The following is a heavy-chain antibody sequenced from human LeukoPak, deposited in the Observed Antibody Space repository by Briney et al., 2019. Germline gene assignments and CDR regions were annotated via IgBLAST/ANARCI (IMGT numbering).Heavy chain of an antibody. CDR2: ISSGITI. D-gene: IGHD6-19*01. CDR3: ARESIAVAGAPFDY. Sequence: GGSLRLSCAASGFTFSSYEMNWVRQAPGKGLEWVSYISSGITIYDADSVKGRFTISRDNAKNSLYLQMNSLRAEDTAVYYCARESIAVAGAPFDYWGQGTLVTVSS. J-gene: IGHJ4*02. CDR1: GFTFSSYE. V-gene: IGHV3-48*03.